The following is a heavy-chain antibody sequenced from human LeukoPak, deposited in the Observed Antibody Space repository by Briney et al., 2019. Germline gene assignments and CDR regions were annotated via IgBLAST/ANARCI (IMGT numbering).Heavy chain of an antibody. CDR3: ASNWGGDEYYFDY. CDR2: IYYSGST. J-gene: IGHJ4*02. D-gene: IGHD7-27*01. V-gene: IGHV4-39*01. Sequence: SETLSLTCTVSGGSIRSSSYYWGWIRQPPGKGLEWIASIYYSGSTYYNPSLKSRVTISVDTSKNLFSLRLSSVTAADTAVYYCASNWGGDEYYFDYWGQGSLVTVSS. CDR1: GGSIRSSSYY.